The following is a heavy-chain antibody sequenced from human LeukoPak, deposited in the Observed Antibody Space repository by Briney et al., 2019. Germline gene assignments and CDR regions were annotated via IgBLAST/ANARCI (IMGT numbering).Heavy chain of an antibody. CDR2: VYYSGTT. J-gene: IGHJ4*02. D-gene: IGHD6-19*01. Sequence: SETLSLTCTVSGGSISTYYWSWIRQPPGKGLEWIGYVYYSGTTNYKYKSSLKSRVTISVDTSKNQFSLRLSSVTAADTAVYYCARRRSVATDYWGQGTLVTVSS. CDR3: ARRRSVATDY. CDR1: GGSISTYY. V-gene: IGHV4-59*08.